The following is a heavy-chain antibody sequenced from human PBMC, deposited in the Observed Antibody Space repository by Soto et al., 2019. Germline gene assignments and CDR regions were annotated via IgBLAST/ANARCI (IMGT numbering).Heavy chain of an antibody. D-gene: IGHD6-6*01. CDR3: ARGEYSSSSAENYYYYYGMDV. CDR2: INPNSGGT. V-gene: IGHV1-2*04. CDR1: GYTFTGYY. Sequence: GPSVKVSCKASGYTFTGYYMHWVRQAPGQGLEWMGWINPNSGGTNYAQKFQGWVTMTRDTSISTAYMELSRLRSDVTAVYYCARGEYSSSSAENYYYYYGMDVWGQGTTVTVSS. J-gene: IGHJ6*02.